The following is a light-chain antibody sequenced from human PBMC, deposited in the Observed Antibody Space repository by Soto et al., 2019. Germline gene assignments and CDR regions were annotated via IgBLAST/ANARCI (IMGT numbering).Light chain of an antibody. CDR2: GAP. Sequence: EIVLTQSPGTLSLSPGERATLSCRASQSVSSNYLAWYRRKPGQAPRLLIYGAPSRATGIPDRFSGSGSGTDFTLTITRLEPEDFAVYSCQQYGSSPPPFGPGTRVEIK. CDR1: QSVSSNY. V-gene: IGKV3-20*01. CDR3: QQYGSSPPP. J-gene: IGKJ1*01.